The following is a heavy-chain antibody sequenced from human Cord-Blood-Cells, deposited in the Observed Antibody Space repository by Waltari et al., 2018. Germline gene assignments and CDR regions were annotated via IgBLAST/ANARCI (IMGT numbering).Heavy chain of an antibody. D-gene: IGHD3-22*01. CDR1: GFTFDDSA. J-gene: IGHJ3*02. Sequence: EVQLVESGGGLVQPGRSLRLSCAASGFTFDDSAMHWVRQAPGKGLGWVSGISWNSGSIGYADSVKGRFTISRDNAKNSLYLQMNSLRAEDTALYYCAKRLITMIAFDIWGQGTMVTVSS. V-gene: IGHV3-9*01. CDR2: ISWNSGSI. CDR3: AKRLITMIAFDI.